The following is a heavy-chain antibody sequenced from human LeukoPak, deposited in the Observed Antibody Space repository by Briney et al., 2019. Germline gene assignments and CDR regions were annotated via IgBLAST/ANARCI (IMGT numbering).Heavy chain of an antibody. J-gene: IGHJ4*02. Sequence: GGSLRLPCAASGFTFSSYAMSWVRQAPGKGLEWVSAISGSGGSTYYADSVKGRFTISRDNSKNTLYLQMNSLRAEDTAVYYCAKEPPTYSSGWYVGFDYWGQGTLVTVSS. CDR2: ISGSGGST. CDR3: AKEPPTYSSGWYVGFDY. V-gene: IGHV3-23*01. D-gene: IGHD6-19*01. CDR1: GFTFSSYA.